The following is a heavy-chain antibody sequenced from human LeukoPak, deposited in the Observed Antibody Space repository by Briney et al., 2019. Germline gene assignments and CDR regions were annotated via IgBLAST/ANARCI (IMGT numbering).Heavy chain of an antibody. V-gene: IGHV4-61*02. D-gene: IGHD6-13*01. CDR1: GGSLSSGSYY. J-gene: IGHJ6*03. Sequence: SETLSLTCTVSGGSLSSGSYYWSWIRQPAGKGLEWIGRIYTSGSTNYNPSLKSRVTISVDTSKNQFSLKLSSVTAADTAVYYCARHLISTWPNYYYYYYMDVWGKGTTVTISS. CDR2: IYTSGST. CDR3: ARHLISTWPNYYYYYYMDV.